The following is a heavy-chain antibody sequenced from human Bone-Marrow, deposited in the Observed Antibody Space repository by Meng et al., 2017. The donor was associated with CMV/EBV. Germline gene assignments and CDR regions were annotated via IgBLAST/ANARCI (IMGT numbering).Heavy chain of an antibody. Sequence: GGSLRLSCAASGFTFSGYYMSWIRQAPDKGLEWVSYISSSGTTVYYSDSVKGRFTISRDNAKNSLYLQMNSLRAEDTAVYYCARSPYSSGWYPYYYGMDVWGQGTTVTVSS. D-gene: IGHD6-19*01. CDR2: ISSSGTTV. CDR1: GFTFSGYY. CDR3: ARSPYSSGWYPYYYGMDV. V-gene: IGHV3-11*01. J-gene: IGHJ6*02.